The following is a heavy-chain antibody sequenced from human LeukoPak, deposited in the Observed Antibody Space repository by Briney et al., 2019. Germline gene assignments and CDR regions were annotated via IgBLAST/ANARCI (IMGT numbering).Heavy chain of an antibody. CDR1: GFTFSSYW. CDR3: ARGRQLWSAAYYFDY. CDR2: VDTDGTST. J-gene: IGHJ4*02. V-gene: IGHV3-74*01. D-gene: IGHD5-18*01. Sequence: GGSLRLSCAASGFTFSSYWMHWVRQAPGKGLVWVSRVDTDGTSTNYADSVKGRSTISRDNAKNTLYLQMNSLRAEDTGVYYCARGRQLWSAAYYFDYWGQGALVTVSS.